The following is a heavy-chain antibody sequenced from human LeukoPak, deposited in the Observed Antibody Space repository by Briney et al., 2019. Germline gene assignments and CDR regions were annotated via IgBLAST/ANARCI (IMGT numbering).Heavy chain of an antibody. CDR1: GFTFSSYA. D-gene: IGHD3-10*01. J-gene: IGHJ3*02. CDR2: ISYDGSNK. Sequence: GRSLRLSCAASGFTFSSYAMHWVRQAPGKGLEWVAVISYDGSNKYYADSVKGRFTISRDNSKNTLYLQMNSLRAEGTAVYYCAKLMRGLDAFDIWGQGTMVTVSS. V-gene: IGHV3-30-3*02. CDR3: AKLMRGLDAFDI.